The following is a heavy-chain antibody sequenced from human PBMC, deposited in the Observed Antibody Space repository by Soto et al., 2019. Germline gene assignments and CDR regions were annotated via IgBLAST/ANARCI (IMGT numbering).Heavy chain of an antibody. V-gene: IGHV1-69*13. D-gene: IGHD6-19*01. CDR1: GGTFSSYA. CDR3: ARDTPSSGWFDY. CDR2: IIPIFGAA. Sequence: RASVKVSCRASGGTFSSYAISWVRQAPGQGLEWMGGIIPIFGAANYAQKFQGRVTITADESTSTAYMELSSLRSEDTAVYYCARDTPSSGWFDYWGQGTLVTVSS. J-gene: IGHJ4*02.